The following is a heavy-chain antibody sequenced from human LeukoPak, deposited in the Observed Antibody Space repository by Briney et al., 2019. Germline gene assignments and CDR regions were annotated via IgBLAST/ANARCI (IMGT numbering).Heavy chain of an antibody. CDR3: ARDRGFSGFFLIFFDY. J-gene: IGHJ4*02. CDR2: IKQDGGEK. V-gene: IGHV3-7*01. Sequence: GGSLRLSCAASGLTFSTYWMSWVRQAPGKGLEWVASIKQDGGEKYYVDSVKGRFTISRDNAKNSVYLQMNILRAEDTAVYYCARDRGFSGFFLIFFDYWGQGTLVTVSS. D-gene: IGHD3-22*01. CDR1: GLTFSTYW.